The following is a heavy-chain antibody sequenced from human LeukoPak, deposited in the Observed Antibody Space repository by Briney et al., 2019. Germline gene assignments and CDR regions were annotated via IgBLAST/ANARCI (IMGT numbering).Heavy chain of an antibody. CDR1: GFTFSDYH. Sequence: GGSLRLSCAASGFTFSDYHMSWIRQAPGKGLQWLSYISSSASTIYYADSVKGRFTISRDNAKNSLYLQMNSLRAEDTAVYYCARARSSGWGANFDYWGQGTLVTVSS. J-gene: IGHJ4*02. CDR3: ARARSSGWGANFDY. CDR2: ISSSASTI. V-gene: IGHV3-11*01. D-gene: IGHD6-19*01.